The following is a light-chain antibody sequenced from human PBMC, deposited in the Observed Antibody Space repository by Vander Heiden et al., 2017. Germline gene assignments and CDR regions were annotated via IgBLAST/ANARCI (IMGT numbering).Light chain of an antibody. Sequence: IQMTQSPSTLSASVGDKVTIPCRATQDITDWLAWYQQRPGEAPRLLIYKASNLESGVPSRFSGSGSGTQFTLTISSLQPDDSATYYCQQCASYYSFGQGTKVEIK. V-gene: IGKV1-5*03. J-gene: IGKJ2*03. CDR3: QQCASYYS. CDR1: QDITDW. CDR2: KAS.